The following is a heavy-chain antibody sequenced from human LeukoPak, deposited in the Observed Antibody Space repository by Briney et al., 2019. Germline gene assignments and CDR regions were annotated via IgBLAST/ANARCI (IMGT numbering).Heavy chain of an antibody. Sequence: SETLSLTCSVSGGSISSSSSYWGWIRQPPGKGLEWIGHIYTSGSTIYNPSLKSRVTISIDTSENQFSLKLSSVTAADTAVYYCAYYYDSSGFYPEMSWGQGILVTVSS. CDR1: GGSISSSSSY. J-gene: IGHJ4*02. CDR3: AYYYDSSGFYPEMS. V-gene: IGHV4-61*05. D-gene: IGHD3-22*01. CDR2: IYTSGST.